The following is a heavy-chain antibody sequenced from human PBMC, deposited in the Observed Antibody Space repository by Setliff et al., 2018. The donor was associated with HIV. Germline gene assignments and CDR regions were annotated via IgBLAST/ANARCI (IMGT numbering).Heavy chain of an antibody. D-gene: IGHD1-26*01. CDR1: GFSFSDYS. CDR2: ISSSGRTT. J-gene: IGHJ3*02. Sequence: GGSLRLSCVASGFSFSDYSMNWIRQAPGKGLEWVSYISSSGRTTDYADSLKGRFTISRDNAKKSLYLQMTSLRAEDTAVYYCARQGIVGVARAFDIWGQGTKVTVSS. V-gene: IGHV3-11*01. CDR3: ARQGIVGVARAFDI.